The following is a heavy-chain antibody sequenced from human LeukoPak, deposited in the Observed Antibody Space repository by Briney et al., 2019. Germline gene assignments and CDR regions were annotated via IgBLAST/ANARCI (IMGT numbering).Heavy chain of an antibody. CDR1: GFTFRNHA. J-gene: IGHJ4*02. CDR3: DCSSATCYAAGDY. Sequence: GGSLRLSCAASGFTFRNHAMHWVRQAPGKGLEWVAFIRADGSNKYYADSVKGRFTISRDNSKNTLYLQVNSLRAEDTAIYYCDCSSATCYAAGDYWGQGTLVTVSS. D-gene: IGHD2-2*01. CDR2: IRADGSNK. V-gene: IGHV3-30*02.